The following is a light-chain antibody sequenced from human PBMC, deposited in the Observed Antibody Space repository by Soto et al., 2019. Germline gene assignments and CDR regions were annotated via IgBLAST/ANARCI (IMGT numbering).Light chain of an antibody. Sequence: EVVLTQSPGTLSLSPGERATLSCRASQAITGTYLAWYQQKPGQAPRLLIHGASTRATGVPDRFSGGGTGTDFSLNISRLEPEDVAVYYCQQYGRSKRWTFGQGTKIEV. V-gene: IGKV3-20*01. CDR3: QQYGRSKRWT. J-gene: IGKJ1*01. CDR1: QAITGTY. CDR2: GAS.